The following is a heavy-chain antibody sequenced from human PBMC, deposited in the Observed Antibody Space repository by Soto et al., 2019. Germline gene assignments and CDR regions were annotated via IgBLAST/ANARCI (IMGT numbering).Heavy chain of an antibody. CDR2: INHSGST. CDR3: ARDDYGDYGIRYFQH. CDR1: GWSFSGYY. D-gene: IGHD4-17*01. Sequence: SETLSLTCAVYGWSFSGYYWSWIRQPPGKGLEWIGDINHSGSTNYNPSLKSRVTISVDTSKNQFSLKLSSVTAADTAVYYCARDDYGDYGIRYFQHWGQGTLVTVSS. V-gene: IGHV4-34*01. J-gene: IGHJ1*01.